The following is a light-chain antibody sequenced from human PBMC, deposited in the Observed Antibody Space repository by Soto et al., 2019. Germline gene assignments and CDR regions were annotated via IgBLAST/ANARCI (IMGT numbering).Light chain of an antibody. CDR3: QQSNNWPPLT. V-gene: IGKV3-15*01. CDR1: QSVSSN. J-gene: IGKJ4*02. Sequence: EIVMTQSPATLSVSPGERATLSCRASQSVSSNLAWYQQKTGQAPRLLIYGASTRATGIPARFSGSGSGTEFTLTISSLQSEDFAVYYCQQSNNWPPLTFGGGTKVEIK. CDR2: GAS.